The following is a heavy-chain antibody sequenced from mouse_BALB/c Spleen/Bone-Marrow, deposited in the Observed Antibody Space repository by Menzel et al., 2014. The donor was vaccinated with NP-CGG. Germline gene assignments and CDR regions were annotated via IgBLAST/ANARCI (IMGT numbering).Heavy chain of an antibody. CDR2: IDPENGNT. CDR1: GFNIKDYY. V-gene: IGHV14-1*02. J-gene: IGHJ4*01. Sequence: VQLQQSGAELVRPGALVKLSRKASGFNIKDYYMHWVKQRPEQGLEWIGWIDPENGNTIYDPKFQGKASITADTSSNTAYLQLSSLTSEDTAVYYCARGREAMDYWGQGTSVTVSS. CDR3: ARGREAMDY.